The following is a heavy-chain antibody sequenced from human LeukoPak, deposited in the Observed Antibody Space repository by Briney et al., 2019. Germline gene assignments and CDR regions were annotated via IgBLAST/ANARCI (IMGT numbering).Heavy chain of an antibody. J-gene: IGHJ6*03. D-gene: IGHD3-10*01. CDR2: IYHSGST. CDR1: GYSISSGYY. Sequence: PSETLSLTCTVSGYSISSGYYWGWIRQPPGKGLEWIGSIYHSGSTYYNPSLKSRVTISVDTSKNQFSLKLSSVTAADTAVYYCARRGYGSGPLGNYYYMDVWGKGTTVTVSS. V-gene: IGHV4-38-2*02. CDR3: ARRGYGSGPLGNYYYMDV.